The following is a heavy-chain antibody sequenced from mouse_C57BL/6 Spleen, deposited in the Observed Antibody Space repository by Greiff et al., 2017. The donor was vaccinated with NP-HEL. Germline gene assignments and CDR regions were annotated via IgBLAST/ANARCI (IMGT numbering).Heavy chain of an antibody. Sequence: VQLKESGPALVKPGASVKISCKASGYSFTAYNLNWVKQSNGKSLEWIGVINPTSGTTSYNQKFQDKATLTVDQSSSTAYMQLNSLTSEDSAVYYCASGYYGISAWFADWGKGTLVTVTA. J-gene: IGHJ3*01. CDR3: ASGYYGISAWFAD. D-gene: IGHD1-1*01. CDR2: INPTSGTT. V-gene: IGHV1-39*01. CDR1: GYSFTAYN.